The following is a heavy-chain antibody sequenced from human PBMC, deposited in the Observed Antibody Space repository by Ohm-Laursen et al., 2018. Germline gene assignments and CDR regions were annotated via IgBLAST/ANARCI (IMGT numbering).Heavy chain of an antibody. CDR3: ARGTEIFDY. J-gene: IGHJ4*02. CDR1: GFTFSDYY. V-gene: IGHV3-74*01. Sequence: SLRLSCAASGFTFSDYYMSWIRQAPGKGLVWVSRINSDGSSTSYADSVKGRFTISRDNAKNTLYLQMNSLRAEDTAVYYCARGTEIFDYWGQGTLVTVSS. D-gene: IGHD1-7*01. CDR2: INSDGSST.